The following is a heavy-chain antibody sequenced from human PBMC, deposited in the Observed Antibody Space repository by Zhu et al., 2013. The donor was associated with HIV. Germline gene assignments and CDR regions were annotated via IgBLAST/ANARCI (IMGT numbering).Heavy chain of an antibody. CDR1: GYTFAGYY. Sequence: QVQLVQSGAELKKPGASVKVSCKASGYTFAGYYIHWVRQAPGQGLEWMGIINPSGGSTSYAQKFQGRVTMTRDTSTSTVYMELSSLRSEDTAVYYCARSTKSAAAGTKARDTEGRCFDIWGQGTNGHRLF. V-gene: IGHV1-46*01. CDR3: ARSTKSAAAGTKARDTEGRCFDI. CDR2: INPSGGST. D-gene: IGHD6-13*01. J-gene: IGHJ3*02.